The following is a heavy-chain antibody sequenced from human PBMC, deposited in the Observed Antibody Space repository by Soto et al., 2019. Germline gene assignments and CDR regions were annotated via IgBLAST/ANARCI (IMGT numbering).Heavy chain of an antibody. CDR1: GFTFSNAW. Sequence: GGSLRLSCAASGFTFSNAWMNWVRQAPGKGLEWVGRIKSKTDGGTTDYAAPVKGRFTISRDDSKNTLYLQMNSLKTEDTAVYYCTTNRYYYDSSGYSRLDDYWGQGTLVTVSS. CDR2: IKSKTDGGTT. V-gene: IGHV3-15*07. CDR3: TTNRYYYDSSGYSRLDDY. D-gene: IGHD3-22*01. J-gene: IGHJ4*02.